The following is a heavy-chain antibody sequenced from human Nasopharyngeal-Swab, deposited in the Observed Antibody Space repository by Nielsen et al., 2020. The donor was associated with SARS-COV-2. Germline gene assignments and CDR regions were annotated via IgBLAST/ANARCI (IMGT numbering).Heavy chain of an antibody. Sequence: GESLKISCAASGFTVSSNYMSWVRQAPGKGLEWVSVIYSGGDTYYADSVKGRFTISRHNSKSTVYLQMNNLRVEDTAVYYCARGGGMATLDYWGQGTLVTVSS. V-gene: IGHV3-53*04. CDR2: IYSGGDT. J-gene: IGHJ4*02. CDR1: GFTVSSNY. CDR3: ARGGGMATLDY. D-gene: IGHD5-24*01.